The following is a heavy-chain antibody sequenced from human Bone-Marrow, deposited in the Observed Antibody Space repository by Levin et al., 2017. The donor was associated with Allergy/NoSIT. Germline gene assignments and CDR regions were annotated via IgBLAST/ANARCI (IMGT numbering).Heavy chain of an antibody. Sequence: GGSLRLSCAASGFMFDDFAMSWVRQAPGKGLEWVSEINWNGGSTGYADSVKGRFTISRDNAQNSLYLQMNGLGAEDTALYYCARVGGILGAADAFDVWGQGTMVTVSS. D-gene: IGHD1-26*01. CDR3: ARVGGILGAADAFDV. CDR2: INWNGGST. J-gene: IGHJ3*01. CDR1: GFMFDDFA. V-gene: IGHV3-20*04.